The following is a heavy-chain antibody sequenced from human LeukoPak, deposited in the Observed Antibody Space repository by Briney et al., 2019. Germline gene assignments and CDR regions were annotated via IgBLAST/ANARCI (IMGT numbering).Heavy chain of an antibody. CDR1: GYTFTSYA. V-gene: IGHV1-3*01. D-gene: IGHD6-13*01. CDR3: ARDPLRIAAAGTFDY. J-gene: IGHJ4*02. CDR2: INAGNGNT. Sequence: ASVKVSCKASGYTFTSYAMHWVRQAPGQRLEWMGWINAGNGNTKYSQKFQGRVTITRDTSASTAYMELSSLGSEDTAVYYCARDPLRIAAAGTFDYWGQGTLVTVSS.